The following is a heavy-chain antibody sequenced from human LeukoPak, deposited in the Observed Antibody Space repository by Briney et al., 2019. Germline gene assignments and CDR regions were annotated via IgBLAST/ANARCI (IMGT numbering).Heavy chain of an antibody. CDR1: GYSFANYW. CDR2: IYPGDSDT. V-gene: IGHV5-51*01. Sequence: GESLKISCKASGYSFANYWIGWVRQMPGKGLEWMGIIYPGDSDTRYSPSFQGQVTISADMSISTAYLQWSTLKASDTAMYYCARQASAAGNFDFWGQGTLVTVSS. D-gene: IGHD6-13*01. CDR3: ARQASAAGNFDF. J-gene: IGHJ4*02.